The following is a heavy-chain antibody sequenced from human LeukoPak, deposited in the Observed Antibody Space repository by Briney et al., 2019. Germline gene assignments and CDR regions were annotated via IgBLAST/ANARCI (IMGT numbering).Heavy chain of an antibody. V-gene: IGHV4-61*01. J-gene: IGHJ4*02. D-gene: IGHD5-24*01. CDR2: IYYSGST. CDR1: GCSVSSGSYY. Sequence: SETLSLTCTVSGCSVSSGSYYWSWIRQPPGKGLEWIGDIYYSGSTNYNPSLKSRVTISVDTSKNQFSLKLSSVTAADTAVYYCARALKDRWLQQIDYWGQGTLVTVSS. CDR3: ARALKDRWLQQIDY.